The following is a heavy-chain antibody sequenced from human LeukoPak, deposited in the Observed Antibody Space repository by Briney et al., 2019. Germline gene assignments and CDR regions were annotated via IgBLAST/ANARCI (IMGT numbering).Heavy chain of an antibody. CDR3: ASQGYCSSTSCSAPVGF. V-gene: IGHV4-34*01. CDR1: GGSFSGYY. Sequence: SETLSLTCAVYGGSFSGYYWSWIRQPPGKGLEWIGEINHSGSTNYNTSLKSRVTISVDTSKNQFSLKLSSVAAADTAVYYCASQGYCSSTSCSAPVGFGGKGTLVSVSS. CDR2: INHSGST. D-gene: IGHD2-2*01. J-gene: IGHJ4*02.